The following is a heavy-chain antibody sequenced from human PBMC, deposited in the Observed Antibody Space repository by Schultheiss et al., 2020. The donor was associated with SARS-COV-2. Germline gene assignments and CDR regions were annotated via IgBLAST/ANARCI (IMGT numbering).Heavy chain of an antibody. CDR2: ISGSGSST. D-gene: IGHD3-10*01. J-gene: IGHJ4*02. CDR3: VRGGGAFDY. Sequence: GESLKISCAASGFTFSSYAMSWVRQAPGKGLEWVSAISGSGSSTYYADSVKGRFTISRDNSKNTLYLQMNSLRAEDTAVYYCVRGGGAFDYWGQGTLVTVSS. V-gene: IGHV3-23*01. CDR1: GFTFSSYA.